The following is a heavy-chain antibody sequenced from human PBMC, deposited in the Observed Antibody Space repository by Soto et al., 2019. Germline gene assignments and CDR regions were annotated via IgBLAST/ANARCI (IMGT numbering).Heavy chain of an antibody. D-gene: IGHD3-22*01. Sequence: QLQLQESGPGLVKPSETLSLTCTVSGGSISSSSYYWGWIRQPPGKGLEWIGSIYYSGSTYYNPSLKSRDTISVDTSKNQFSLKLSSVTAADTAVYYCARLHIYVSSGYRSGGYFDYWGQGTLVTVSS. CDR2: IYYSGST. V-gene: IGHV4-39*01. J-gene: IGHJ4*02. CDR3: ARLHIYVSSGYRSGGYFDY. CDR1: GGSISSSSYY.